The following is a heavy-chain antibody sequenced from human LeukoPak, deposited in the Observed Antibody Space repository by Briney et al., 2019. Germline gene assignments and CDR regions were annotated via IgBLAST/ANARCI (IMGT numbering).Heavy chain of an antibody. D-gene: IGHD4-17*01. CDR2: IDPSDSYT. Sequence: GAPLLISCKGSGSIFTSYWISGGRQLPGKRLEGMGRIDPSDSYTNFSPSFQGHVTISADKYNSSAYLQWSSLKASDTAMYYCARLDYGDDFDYWGQGTLVTVSS. J-gene: IGHJ4*02. CDR3: ARLDYGDDFDY. V-gene: IGHV5-10-1*01. CDR1: GSIFTSYW.